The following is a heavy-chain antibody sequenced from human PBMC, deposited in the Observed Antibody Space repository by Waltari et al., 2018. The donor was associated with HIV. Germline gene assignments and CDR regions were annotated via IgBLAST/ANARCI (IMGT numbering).Heavy chain of an antibody. J-gene: IGHJ6*02. V-gene: IGHV3-33*01. D-gene: IGHD2-8*02. Sequence: QVRLVESGGGVVQTGRSLRLSCEASGFTVRGYGMHWVRQAPGRGLRVGAVVWEDVSNKYYGDAVKGRFTISRDNSKNTLELQMNSLRAEDTAVYYCARDVQGYCACERCFYGMDVWGQGTTVTVSS. CDR1: GFTVRGYG. CDR2: VWEDVSNK. CDR3: ARDVQGYCACERCFYGMDV.